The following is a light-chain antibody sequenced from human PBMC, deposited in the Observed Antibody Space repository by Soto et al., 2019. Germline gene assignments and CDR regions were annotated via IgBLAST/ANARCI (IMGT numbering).Light chain of an antibody. V-gene: IGKV3-15*01. J-gene: IGKJ4*01. CDR1: QGIGDT. CDR2: DTS. CDR3: QRYNNWPLT. Sequence: EVVMRQSPATMSVSPLECDSLSCRASQGIGDTLAWYQHKPGQTPRLLIYDTSTRATGVPTRFSGSRSGPEFTLTINSLQSEDFAIYYCQRYNNWPLTLGGGTKVDIK.